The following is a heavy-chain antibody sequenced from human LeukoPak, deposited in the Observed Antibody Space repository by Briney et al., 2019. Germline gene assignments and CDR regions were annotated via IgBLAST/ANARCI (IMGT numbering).Heavy chain of an antibody. Sequence: GGSLRLSCAASGFTFSSYWMHWDRQAPGRGLAWVSRINSDGSSTSYADSVKGRFTISRDNAKNTLYLQMNSLRAEDTAVYYCARDLDGYFDYWGQGTRVTVSS. J-gene: IGHJ4*02. CDR3: ARDLDGYFDY. D-gene: IGHD3-3*01. V-gene: IGHV3-74*01. CDR1: GFTFSSYW. CDR2: INSDGSST.